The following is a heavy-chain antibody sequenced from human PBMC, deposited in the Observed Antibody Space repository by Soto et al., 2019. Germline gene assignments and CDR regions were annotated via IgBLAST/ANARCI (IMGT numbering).Heavy chain of an antibody. CDR2: MFNSGSA. V-gene: IGHV4-59*01. J-gene: IGHJ3*02. CDR1: GGSISSYY. CDR3: ARRKRPGMVSFDM. D-gene: IGHD3-3*01. Sequence: QVQLQESGPGLVKPSETLSLTCTVSGGSISSYYWSWIRQPPGKGLEWIGYMFNSGSANYNPSLKRRVTISVDTSKNQFSLKLSSVTAADTAVYYCARRKRPGMVSFDMWGQGTMVTVSS.